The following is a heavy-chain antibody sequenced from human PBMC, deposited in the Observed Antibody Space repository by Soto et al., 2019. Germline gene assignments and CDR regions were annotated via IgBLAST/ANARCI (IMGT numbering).Heavy chain of an antibody. CDR1: GGTFSSYA. D-gene: IGHD3-22*01. Sequence: SVKVSCKASGGTFSSYAISWVRQAPGQGLEWMGGIIPIFGTANYAQKFQGRVTITADESTSTAYMELSSLRSEDTAVYYCARGIFKYYYDSSGYYYFDYWGQGTLVTVSS. V-gene: IGHV1-69*13. CDR2: IIPIFGTA. J-gene: IGHJ4*02. CDR3: ARGIFKYYYDSSGYYYFDY.